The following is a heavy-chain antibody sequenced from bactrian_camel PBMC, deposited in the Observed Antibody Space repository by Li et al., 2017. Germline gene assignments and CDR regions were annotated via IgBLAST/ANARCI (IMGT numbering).Heavy chain of an antibody. D-gene: IGHD3*01. Sequence: HVQLVESGGGSVQTGGSLRLSCAVSEDTSGPYCMGWFRQGPETEREGVAIIYGNGRRGYEDSVKGRFTVSQDNAKNTVYLEMNSLNSEDTAMYYCATGVYCANVLSPSEYDTWGQGTQVTV. V-gene: IGHV3S9*01. CDR3: ATGVYCANVLSPSEYDT. J-gene: IGHJ4*01. CDR2: IYGNGRR. CDR1: EDTSGPYC.